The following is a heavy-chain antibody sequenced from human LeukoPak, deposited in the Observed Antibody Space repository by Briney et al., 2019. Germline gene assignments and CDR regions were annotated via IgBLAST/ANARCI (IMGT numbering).Heavy chain of an antibody. Sequence: KPGGSLRLSCAASGFTFSSYSMNWVRQAPGKGLEWVSSISSSSSYIYYAGSVKGRFTISRDNAKNSLYLQMNSLRAEDTAVYYCARGSSGWSKENLNWFDPWGQGTLVTVSS. CDR2: ISSSSSYI. J-gene: IGHJ5*02. V-gene: IGHV3-21*01. CDR3: ARGSSGWSKENLNWFDP. D-gene: IGHD6-19*01. CDR1: GFTFSSYS.